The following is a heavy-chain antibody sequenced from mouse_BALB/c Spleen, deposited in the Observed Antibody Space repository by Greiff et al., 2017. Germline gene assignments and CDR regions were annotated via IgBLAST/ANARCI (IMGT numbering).Heavy chain of an antibody. J-gene: IGHJ2*01. CDR2: INPSSGYT. CDR1: GYTFTSYT. CDR3: ARSSTRITRDFDY. D-gene: IGHD2-4*01. V-gene: IGHV1-4*01. Sequence: VQVVESGAELARPGASVKMSCKASGYTFTSYTMHWVKQRPGQGLEWIGYINPSSGYTNYNQKFKDKATLTADKSSSTAYMQLSSLTSEDSAVYYCARSSTRITRDFDYWGQGTTLTVSS.